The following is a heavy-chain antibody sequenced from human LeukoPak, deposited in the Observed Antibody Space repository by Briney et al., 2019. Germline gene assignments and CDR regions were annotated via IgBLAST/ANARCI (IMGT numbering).Heavy chain of an antibody. V-gene: IGHV4-30-2*01. CDR1: GASISSGTYS. CDR2: IYHTGST. D-gene: IGHD3-10*01. J-gene: IGHJ5*02. Sequence: SETLSLTCTVSGASISSGTYSWSWIRRPPGEGLEWIGYIYHTGSTYYNPSLKGRVAISVDRSKNQFSLNLNLVTAADTALYYCARGDGSGSGRWFDPWGQGTLITVSS. CDR3: ARGDGSGSGRWFDP.